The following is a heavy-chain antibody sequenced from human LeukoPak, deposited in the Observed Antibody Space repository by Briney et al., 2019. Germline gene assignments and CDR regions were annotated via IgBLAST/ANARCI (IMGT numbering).Heavy chain of an antibody. Sequence: PSETLSLTCTVSGGSISSSSYYWGWIRQPPGKGLEWIGSIYYSGSTYYNPSLKSRVTISVDTSKNQFSLKLSSVTAADTAVYYCARDRSNSSSWLDAFDIWGQGTMVTVSS. CDR1: GGSISSSSYY. CDR3: ARDRSNSSSWLDAFDI. D-gene: IGHD6-13*01. J-gene: IGHJ3*02. CDR2: IYYSGST. V-gene: IGHV4-39*02.